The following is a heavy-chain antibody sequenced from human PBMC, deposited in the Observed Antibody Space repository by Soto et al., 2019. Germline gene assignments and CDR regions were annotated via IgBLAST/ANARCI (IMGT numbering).Heavy chain of an antibody. J-gene: IGHJ4*02. CDR3: AKGRGQNWNFDY. D-gene: IGHD1-1*01. Sequence: EVQLLESGGGSVQPGGSLRLSCAASGFTFNSYAMHWVRRPPGKGLEWVSSISGSGGTAYYADSVKGRFSISRDSLVNTLYLQMNSLRAEDTAVYYCAKGRGQNWNFDYWGQRTLVTVSP. CDR1: GFTFNSYA. CDR2: ISGSGGTA. V-gene: IGHV3-23*01.